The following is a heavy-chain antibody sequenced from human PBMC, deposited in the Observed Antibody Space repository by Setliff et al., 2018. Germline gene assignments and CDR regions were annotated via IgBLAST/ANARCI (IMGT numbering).Heavy chain of an antibody. J-gene: IGHJ5*02. CDR3: ARDVWGAGTGWFDP. D-gene: IGHD1-1*01. CDR2: IYTGGST. CDR1: GVSVSRHY. Sequence: SETLSLTCIVSGVSVSRHYWSWIRQPPGKTLEWIGYIYTGGSTTYNPSLKSRVTLSLDTSNNHLSLNLTSVTAADTAVYYCARDVWGAGTGWFDPWGLGILVTVSS. V-gene: IGHV4-4*09.